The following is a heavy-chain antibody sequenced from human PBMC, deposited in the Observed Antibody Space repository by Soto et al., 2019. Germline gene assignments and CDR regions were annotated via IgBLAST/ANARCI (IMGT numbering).Heavy chain of an antibody. CDR3: ARMVVVVVTNIPDYFDY. D-gene: IGHD3-22*01. V-gene: IGHV4-38-2*01. CDR1: GYAIGSGYF. J-gene: IGHJ4*02. Sequence: SETLSLTCGVSGYAIGSGYFWGWIRQPPGKGLEWIGTVHHSGKTHHNPSLESRVTISLDRSKNKLSLKLSSVTAADTAVYYCARMVVVVVTNIPDYFDYWGQGTLVTVSS. CDR2: VHHSGKT.